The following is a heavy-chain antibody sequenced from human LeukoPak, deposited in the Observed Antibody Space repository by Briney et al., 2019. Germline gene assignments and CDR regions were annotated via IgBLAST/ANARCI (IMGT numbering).Heavy chain of an antibody. V-gene: IGHV1-69*04. CDR3: AREDLGYCSGGSCYSDDY. J-gene: IGHJ4*02. Sequence: ASVKVSCKASGGTFSSYAISWVRQAPGQGLEWMGRIIPILGIANYAQKFQGRVTITADKSTSTAYMELSSLRSEDTAVYYCAREDLGYCSGGSCYSDDYWGQGTLVTVSS. CDR1: GGTFSSYA. D-gene: IGHD2-15*01. CDR2: IIPILGIA.